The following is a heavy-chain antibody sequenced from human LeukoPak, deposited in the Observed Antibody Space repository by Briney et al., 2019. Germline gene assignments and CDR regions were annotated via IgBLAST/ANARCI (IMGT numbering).Heavy chain of an antibody. CDR3: ARITMVRGVPNWFDP. CDR2: INPNSGGT. D-gene: IGHD3-10*01. J-gene: IGHJ5*02. CDR1: GYTFTGYY. V-gene: IGHV1-2*02. Sequence: ASVKVSCKASGYTFTGYYMHWVRQAPGQGLEWMGWINPNSGGTNYAQKFQGRVTMTRDTSISTAYMELSRLRSDDTAVYYCARITMVRGVPNWFDPWGQGTLVTVSS.